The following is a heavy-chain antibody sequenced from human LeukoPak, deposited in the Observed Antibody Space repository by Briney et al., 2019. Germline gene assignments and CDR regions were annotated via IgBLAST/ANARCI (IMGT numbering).Heavy chain of an antibody. CDR1: GFTVSSYD. J-gene: IGHJ4*02. V-gene: IGHV3-13*01. CDR2: IGIGGDT. CDR3: AREDSNFNYYDSSGYLDY. D-gene: IGHD3-22*01. Sequence: GGSLRLSCAASGFTVSSYDMHWVRQATGKGLEWVSAIGIGGDTYYPGSVKGRFTISRDNAKNSLYLQMNSLRAEDTAVYYCAREDSNFNYYDSSGYLDYWGQGTLVTVSS.